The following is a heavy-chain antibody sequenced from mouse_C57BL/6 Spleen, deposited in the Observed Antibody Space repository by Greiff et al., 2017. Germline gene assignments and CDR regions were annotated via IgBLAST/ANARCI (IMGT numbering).Heavy chain of an antibody. D-gene: IGHD1-1*01. CDR2: INPTNGGT. CDR1: GYTFPDYN. CDR3: TRIYDYFDY. J-gene: IGHJ2*01. V-gene: IGHV1-22*01. Sequence: VQLQQSGPELVKPGASVKMSCKASGYTFPDYNMYWVKQSHGKSLEWIGYINPTNGGTSYNQKFKGKATLTVNKSSSTAYMELRSLTSEDSSVYYCTRIYDYFDYWGQGTTLTVSA.